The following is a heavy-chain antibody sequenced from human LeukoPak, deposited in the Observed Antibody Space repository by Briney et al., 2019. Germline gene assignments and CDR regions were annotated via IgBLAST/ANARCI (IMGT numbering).Heavy chain of an antibody. V-gene: IGHV4-39*01. CDR3: ARQENSSGWYYYYYMDV. D-gene: IGHD6-19*01. CDR2: IYYSGST. CDR1: GGSISSSSYY. Sequence: SETLSLTCTVSGGSISSSSYYWGWIRQPPGKGLEWIGSIYYSGSTYYNPSLKSRVTISVDTSKNQFSLKLSSVTAADTAVYYCARQENSSGWYYYYYMDVWGKGTTVTISS. J-gene: IGHJ6*03.